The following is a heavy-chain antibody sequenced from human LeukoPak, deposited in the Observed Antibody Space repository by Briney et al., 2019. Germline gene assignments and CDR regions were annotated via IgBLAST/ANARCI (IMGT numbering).Heavy chain of an antibody. Sequence: GGPLRLSCAASGFTFSSYSMNWVRQAPGKGLEWVSSISSSSSYIYYADSVKGRFTISRDNAKNSLYLQMNSLRAEDTAVYYCAREKDIAVAADAFDIWGQGTMVTVSS. CDR1: GFTFSSYS. CDR3: AREKDIAVAADAFDI. J-gene: IGHJ3*02. V-gene: IGHV3-21*01. D-gene: IGHD6-19*01. CDR2: ISSSSSYI.